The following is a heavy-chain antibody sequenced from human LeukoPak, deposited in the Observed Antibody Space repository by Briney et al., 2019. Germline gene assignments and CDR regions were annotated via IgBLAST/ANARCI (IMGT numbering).Heavy chain of an antibody. CDR1: GFDFSAFG. J-gene: IGHJ4*02. CDR2: ISY. CDR3: AKDNGSPSLVVVLVATAPDY. Sequence: PGRSLRLSCAASGFDFSAFGMNWVRQAPGKGLEWVAVISYADSVKGRFTISRDNSKNTVYLQMNSLSAEDTAVYYCAKDNGSPSLVVVLVATAPDYWGQGTLVTVSS. V-gene: IGHV3-30*18. D-gene: IGHD2-15*01.